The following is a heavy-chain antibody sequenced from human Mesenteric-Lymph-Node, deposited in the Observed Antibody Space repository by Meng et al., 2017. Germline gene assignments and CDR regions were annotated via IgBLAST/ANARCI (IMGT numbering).Heavy chain of an antibody. D-gene: IGHD3-22*01. V-gene: IGHV1-69*06. CDR3: ARTDYYDSSGYIYFDY. J-gene: IGHJ4*02. CDR1: GCTFSRYA. CDR2: IIAIFGTA. Sequence: SVKVSCKASGCTFSRYAISWVRQAPGQGLEWMGGIIAIFGTANYAQKFQGRVTITADKSTSTAYMELSSLRSEDTAVYYCARTDYYDSSGYIYFDYWGQGTLVTVSS.